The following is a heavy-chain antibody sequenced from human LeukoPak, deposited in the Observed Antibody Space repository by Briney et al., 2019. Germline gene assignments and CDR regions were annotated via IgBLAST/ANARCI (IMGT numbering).Heavy chain of an antibody. CDR3: ARSSARKDGSYRF. CDR1: GFTFSDYW. CDR2: IKQDGSET. Sequence: GGSLRLSCAASGFTFSDYWMSWVRQAPGKGLEWVANIKQDGSETYFVDSVKGRFTISRDNAKDSLSLQMNSLRAEDTAVYYCARSSARKDGSYRFWGQGTLVTVSS. D-gene: IGHD1-26*01. J-gene: IGHJ4*02. V-gene: IGHV3-7*05.